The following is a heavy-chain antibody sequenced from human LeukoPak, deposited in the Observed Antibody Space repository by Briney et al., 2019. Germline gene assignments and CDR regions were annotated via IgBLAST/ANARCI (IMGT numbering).Heavy chain of an antibody. V-gene: IGHV4-4*02. CDR2: IHHSKSS. D-gene: IGHD3-3*01. J-gene: IGHJ4*02. CDR3: ARVNTGYYDFWSALFDY. Sequence: SETLSLTCAVTGDSITSDKWWTWVRQPPGKGLEWIGEIHHSKSSNYYPSLKSRVTISVDKSKNQFSLKLSSVTAADTAVYYCARVNTGYYDFWSALFDYWGQGTLVTVSS. CDR1: GDSITSDKW.